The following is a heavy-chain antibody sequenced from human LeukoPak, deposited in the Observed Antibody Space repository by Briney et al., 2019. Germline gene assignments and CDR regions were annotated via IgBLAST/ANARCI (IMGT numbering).Heavy chain of an antibody. CDR3: AREWGQWLPRGAFDI. CDR2: INPNSGGT. CDR1: GYTFTGYY. J-gene: IGHJ3*02. D-gene: IGHD6-19*01. V-gene: IGHV1-2*02. Sequence: GASVKVSCKASGYTFTGYYMHWVRQAPGQGLEWMGWINPNSGGTNYAQKFQGRVTMTRDTSISTAYMELSRLRSDDTAVYYCAREWGQWLPRGAFDIWGQGTMVTVSS.